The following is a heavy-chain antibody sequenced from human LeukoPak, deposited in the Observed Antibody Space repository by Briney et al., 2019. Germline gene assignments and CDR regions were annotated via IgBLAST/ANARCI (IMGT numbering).Heavy chain of an antibody. D-gene: IGHD1-26*01. CDR2: IYTTGST. Sequence: SETLSLTCTVSGGSISSYYWTWIRQPAGKGLEWIGRIYTTGSTNYNPSLNSRVTMSVDTSKNQFSLKLSSVTAADTAVYYCARDYLGGSYYRKFDYWGQGTLVTVSS. CDR3: ARDYLGGSYYRKFDY. J-gene: IGHJ4*02. CDR1: GGSISSYY. V-gene: IGHV4-4*07.